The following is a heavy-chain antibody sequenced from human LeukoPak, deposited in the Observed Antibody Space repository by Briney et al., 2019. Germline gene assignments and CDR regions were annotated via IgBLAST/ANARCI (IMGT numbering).Heavy chain of an antibody. V-gene: IGHV3-49*03. Sequence: PGGSLRLSCTASGFTFGDYAMSWFRQAPGKGLEWVGFIRSKAYGGTTEYAASVKGRFTISRDDSKSIAYLQMNSLKTEDTAVYYCTRDILYYCGGDCYPPWRFWDYWGQGTLVTVSS. CDR1: GFTFGDYA. D-gene: IGHD2-21*02. CDR3: TRDILYYCGGDCYPPWRFWDY. J-gene: IGHJ4*02. CDR2: IRSKAYGGTT.